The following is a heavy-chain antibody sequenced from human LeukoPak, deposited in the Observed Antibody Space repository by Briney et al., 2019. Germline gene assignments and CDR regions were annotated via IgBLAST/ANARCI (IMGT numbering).Heavy chain of an antibody. CDR2: ISGSGGST. D-gene: IGHD6-13*01. CDR1: GFTVSSSY. CDR3: AKAGGAAAEEGYFDY. Sequence: PGGSLRLSCAASGFTVSSSYMNWVRQAPGKGLEWVSAISGSGGSTYYADSVKGRFTISRDNSKNTLYLRMNSLRAEDTAVYYCAKAGGAAAEEGYFDYWGQGTLVTVSS. V-gene: IGHV3-23*01. J-gene: IGHJ4*02.